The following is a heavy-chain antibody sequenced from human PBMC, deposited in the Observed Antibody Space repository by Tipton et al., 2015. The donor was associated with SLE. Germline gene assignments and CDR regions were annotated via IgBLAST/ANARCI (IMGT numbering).Heavy chain of an antibody. J-gene: IGHJ2*01. CDR1: GDSITSYY. CDR2: IYYSGST. CDR3: ARNYYGSGSHFDL. V-gene: IGHV4-59*08. Sequence: TLSLTCIVSGDSITSYYWSWIRQPPGKGLEWIGYIYYSGSTIYNPSLKSRVTMSVDTSKNQFSLNLSSVTAADTAVYYCARNYYGSGSHFDLWGRGTLVTVSS. D-gene: IGHD3-10*01.